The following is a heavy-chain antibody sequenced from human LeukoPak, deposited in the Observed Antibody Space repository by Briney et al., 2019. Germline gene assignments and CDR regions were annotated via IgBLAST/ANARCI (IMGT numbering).Heavy chain of an antibody. D-gene: IGHD3-9*01. V-gene: IGHV3-NL1*01. CDR1: GFIFSSYG. Sequence: GGSLRLSCAASGFIFSSYGMHWVRQAPGKGLEWVSVIYSGGSTYYADSVKGRFTISRDTSKNTLYLQMNSLRADDTAVYYCAREGGGNDILTGYFELWGQGTLVTVSS. CDR2: IYSGGST. J-gene: IGHJ4*02. CDR3: AREGGGNDILTGYFEL.